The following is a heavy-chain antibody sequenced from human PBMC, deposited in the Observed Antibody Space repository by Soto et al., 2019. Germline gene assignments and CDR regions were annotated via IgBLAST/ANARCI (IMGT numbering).Heavy chain of an antibody. V-gene: IGHV4-59*01. D-gene: IGHD6-19*01. CDR1: GASINNYY. CDR2: IYSSGST. J-gene: IGHJ4*02. Sequence: SETLSLTCTVSGASINNYYWSWIRQAPGKGLEWVGYIYSSGSTNYNPSLKSRVTISVDTSKSDFSLKLTSVTAADTAVYYCARFSGWYSAFDYWGQGTPVTVSS. CDR3: ARFSGWYSAFDY.